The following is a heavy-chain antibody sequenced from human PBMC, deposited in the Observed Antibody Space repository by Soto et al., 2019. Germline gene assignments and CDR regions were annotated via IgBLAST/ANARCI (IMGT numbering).Heavy chain of an antibody. CDR3: ARDPVSSSDS. CDR2: TYYRSKWYN. D-gene: IGHD6-6*01. Sequence: SQTLSLTCTISGDSVSSNNAAWNLIRQSPSRGLGWLGRTYYRSKWYNDYAVSVKSRIIINPDTSKNQFSLHLNSVTPEDTAVYNCARDPVSSSDSWGQGTLVTVSS. CDR1: GDSVSSNNAA. J-gene: IGHJ4*02. V-gene: IGHV6-1*01.